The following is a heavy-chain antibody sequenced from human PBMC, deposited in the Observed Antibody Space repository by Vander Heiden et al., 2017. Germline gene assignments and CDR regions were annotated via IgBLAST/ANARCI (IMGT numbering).Heavy chain of an antibody. CDR1: GFTFSSYE. D-gene: IGHD3-16*01. J-gene: IGHJ6*02. CDR2: ISSSGSTI. CDR3: ARVGYYYGMDV. Sequence: EVQLVESGGGLVQPGGSLRLSCAASGFTFSSYEMNWGRQARGKGLEWVSYISSSGSTIYYADSVKGRFTTSRDNAKNSLYLQMNSLRAEDTAVYYCARVGYYYGMDVWGQGTTVTVSS. V-gene: IGHV3-48*03.